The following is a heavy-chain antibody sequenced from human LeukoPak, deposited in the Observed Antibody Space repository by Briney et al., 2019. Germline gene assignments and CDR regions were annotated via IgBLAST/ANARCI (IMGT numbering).Heavy chain of an antibody. CDR1: GFTFSSYS. CDR2: IYDGGST. D-gene: IGHD4-17*01. Sequence: QSGGSLRLSCAASGFTFSSYSMNWVRQAPGKGLEWVSVIYDGGSTYYADSVKGRFTISRDNSKNTLYLQMNSLRAEDTAVYYCARDNRRYGDYGYSDSWGQGALVTVSS. CDR3: ARDNRRYGDYGYSDS. V-gene: IGHV3-66*01. J-gene: IGHJ4*02.